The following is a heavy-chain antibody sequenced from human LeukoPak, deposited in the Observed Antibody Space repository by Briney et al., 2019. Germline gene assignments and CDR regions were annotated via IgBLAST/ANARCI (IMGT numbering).Heavy chain of an antibody. CDR3: AKESHYGTMTAILDNWFDS. CDR1: GFTLSRYG. D-gene: IGHD2-21*02. CDR2: IAYDENHK. J-gene: IGHJ5*01. Sequence: GGSLRLSCVASGFTLSRYGMHWVRQAPGKGLEWVAAIAYDENHKYYVDSVKGRFTISRDNSKNTLYLQMDSLRAEDTALYYWAKESHYGTMTAILDNWFDSWGQGTLVTVSS. V-gene: IGHV3-30*18.